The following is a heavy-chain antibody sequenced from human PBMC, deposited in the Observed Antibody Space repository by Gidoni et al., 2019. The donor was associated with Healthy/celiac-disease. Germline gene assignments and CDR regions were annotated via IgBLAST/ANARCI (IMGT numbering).Heavy chain of an antibody. V-gene: IGHV3-48*03. CDR2: ISSSASTI. D-gene: IGHD7-27*01. CDR1: GFTCRNYG. Sequence: EVQLVKSGGGLVQPGGSLRLSCPASGFTCRNYGINWVRQARGKGREWVTYISSSASTINYAVYMKSRFTISRDNAKNSLYMEMNCLRAEDTAVYYCARQLGIEVDYWGQGTLVTVSS. J-gene: IGHJ4*02. CDR3: ARQLGIEVDY.